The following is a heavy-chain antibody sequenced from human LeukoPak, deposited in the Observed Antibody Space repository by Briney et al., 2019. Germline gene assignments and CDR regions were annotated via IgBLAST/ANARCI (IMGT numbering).Heavy chain of an antibody. CDR1: GFTFSTYA. J-gene: IGHJ4*02. Sequence: GGSLRLSCAASGFTFSTYAMHWVRQAPGKGLDWVADISYDGSSRSYADSVKGRFTISRDNFKNALYLQMNSLRVEDTAVYYCAIDPNWGTHSWGQGVLVTVSS. V-gene: IGHV3-30-3*01. CDR3: AIDPNWGTHS. D-gene: IGHD7-27*01. CDR2: ISYDGSSR.